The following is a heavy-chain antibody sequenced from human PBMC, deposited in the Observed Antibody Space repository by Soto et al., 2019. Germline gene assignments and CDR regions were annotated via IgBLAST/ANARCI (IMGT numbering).Heavy chain of an antibody. Sequence: EVQLVESGGGLVQPGGSLRLSCAASGFTFSNYDMHWVRQATGKGLEWVSAIGTTGDTFYPGSVKGRFTIPREDARNSLSLQMNRLRAGATAVYYCATVPKGQLWTFDYWGHGTLVTVYS. J-gene: IGHJ4*01. CDR2: IGTTGDT. CDR3: ATVPKGQLWTFDY. V-gene: IGHV3-13*01. D-gene: IGHD5-18*01. CDR1: GFTFSNYD.